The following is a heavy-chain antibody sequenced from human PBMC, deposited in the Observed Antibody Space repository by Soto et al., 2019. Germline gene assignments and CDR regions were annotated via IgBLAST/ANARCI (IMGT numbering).Heavy chain of an antibody. J-gene: IGHJ5*02. V-gene: IGHV3-30*18. CDR2: ISSDGGDK. CDR3: AKNHLPQSYYDLPWFDP. D-gene: IGHD3-3*01. Sequence: PGGSLRLSCAASGFIFSDYGMHWVRQAPGKGLEWMAIISSDGGDKYYADSVKGRFTISRDNSKNTLYLQMNSLRAEDTAVYYCAKNHLPQSYYDLPWFDPWGQGTLVTVSS. CDR1: GFIFSDYG.